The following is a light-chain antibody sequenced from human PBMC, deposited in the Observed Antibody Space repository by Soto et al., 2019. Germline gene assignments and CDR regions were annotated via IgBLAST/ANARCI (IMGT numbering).Light chain of an antibody. CDR2: EVS. CDR3: SSYTSSSPYV. V-gene: IGLV2-14*01. J-gene: IGLJ1*01. CDR1: SSDVGGYNY. Sequence: QSVLTQPASVSGSPGQSITISCTGTSSDVGGYNYVSWYQQHPGEAPKLMIYEVSNRPSGVSNRFSGSKSGNTASLTISGLQAEDEADYYCSSYTSSSPYVFXTGTKVTVL.